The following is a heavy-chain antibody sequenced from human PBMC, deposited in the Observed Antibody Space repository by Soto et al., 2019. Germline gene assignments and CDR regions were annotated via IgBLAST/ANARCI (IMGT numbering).Heavy chain of an antibody. Sequence: GGSLRLSCAAFGFTVSSNYMTWVRLAPGKGLEWVSLVYSGGATHYAASVKGRFTISTHSSQNTLFLQMNSLRTEDTATYYCVRGRYGSEIHWRQGTKVTVSS. CDR2: VYSGGAT. D-gene: IGHD3-10*01. J-gene: IGHJ4*02. V-gene: IGHV3-53*04. CDR1: GFTVSSNY. CDR3: VRGRYGSEIH.